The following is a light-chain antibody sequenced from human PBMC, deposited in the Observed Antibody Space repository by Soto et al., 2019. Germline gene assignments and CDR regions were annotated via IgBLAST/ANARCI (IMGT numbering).Light chain of an antibody. V-gene: IGKV1-5*03. Sequence: DIQMTQSPSTLSASVGARVTITCRASQTISSWLAWYQQQPGKAPKLLIDKASTLESGAPSNFSGSGSGTEFTLTISSLRPEDFATYYCQQYNSYPWTFGQGTKVDI. CDR2: KAS. J-gene: IGKJ1*01. CDR1: QTISSW. CDR3: QQYNSYPWT.